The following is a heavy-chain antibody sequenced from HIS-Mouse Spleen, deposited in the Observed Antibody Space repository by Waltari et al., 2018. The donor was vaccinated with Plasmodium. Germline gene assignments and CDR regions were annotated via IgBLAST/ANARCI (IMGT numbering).Heavy chain of an antibody. CDR2: NSGYNGNT. D-gene: IGHD1-26*01. V-gene: IGHV1-18*01. J-gene: IGHJ4*02. CDR3: ARLLPWVHGHFDY. CDR1: GYTFSSYG. Sequence: QVPLVQSGAEGTRPGASVTVSSKASGYTFSSYGISWLRRAPGQGLEWMGWNSGYNGNTNYAQKVQGRVTMTTDTSTSTAYMELRSLRSDDTAVYYCARLLPWVHGHFDYWGQGTLVTVSS.